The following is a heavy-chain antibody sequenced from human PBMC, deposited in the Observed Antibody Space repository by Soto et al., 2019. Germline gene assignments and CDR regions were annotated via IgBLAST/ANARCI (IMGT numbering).Heavy chain of an antibody. CDR1: GFTVSTYG. CDR2: ISRDRGTK. V-gene: IGHV3-30*03. J-gene: IGHJ4*02. CDR3: TAEVASGY. D-gene: IGHD2-21*02. Sequence: QVQLVESGGGVVQPGRSLRLSCAVSGFTVSTYGMHWVRQAPGKGLEWVAVISRDRGTKYYADSAKGRFTISKDNSRNTLFLEMNSLRGDDMAVYYCTAEVASGYWGQGTLVTVSS.